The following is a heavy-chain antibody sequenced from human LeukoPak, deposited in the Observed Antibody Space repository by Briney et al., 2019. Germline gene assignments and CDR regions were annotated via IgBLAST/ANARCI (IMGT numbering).Heavy chain of an antibody. D-gene: IGHD5-12*01. CDR3: ARVSGYDWESFYDS. CDR2: IYYSGST. V-gene: IGHV4-61*01. J-gene: IGHJ4*02. CDR1: GGSISSSYF. Sequence: PSETLSLTCTVSGGSISSSYFWGWIRQPPGKGLEWIGYIYYSGSTNYNPSLKSRVAISVDTSKNQFSLKLSSVTAADTAVYYCARVSGYDWESFYDSWGQGTLVTVSS.